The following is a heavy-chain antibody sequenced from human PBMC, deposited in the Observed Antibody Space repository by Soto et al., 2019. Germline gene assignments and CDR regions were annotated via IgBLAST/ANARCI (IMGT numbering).Heavy chain of an antibody. CDR2: IYPGDSDT. CDR3: AHHDDRGALEI. CDR1: GKAFTSFW. Sequence: PGESLKISCKISGKAFTSFWVVWVRQMPGRGLEWMGNIYPGDSDTRYTPPFQGQVTISADKSTNTAYLQWHSLQASDTALYYCAHHDDRGALEIWGQGTKVTVSS. D-gene: IGHD1-26*01. V-gene: IGHV5-51*01. J-gene: IGHJ3*02.